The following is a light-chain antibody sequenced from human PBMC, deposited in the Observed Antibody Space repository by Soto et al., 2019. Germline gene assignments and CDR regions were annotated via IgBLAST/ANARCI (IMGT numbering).Light chain of an antibody. CDR1: SSNIGAGYD. CDR2: GNN. J-gene: IGLJ1*01. V-gene: IGLV1-40*01. CDR3: QSYDSRLSAYV. Sequence: QSVLTQPPSVSGAPGQRVTISCTGSSSNIGAGYDVHWYQHLPGTAPKLLIYGNNNRPSGVPDRFSGSKSDTSASLTITGLQAEDETDYYCQSYDSRLSAYVFGTGTKLTVL.